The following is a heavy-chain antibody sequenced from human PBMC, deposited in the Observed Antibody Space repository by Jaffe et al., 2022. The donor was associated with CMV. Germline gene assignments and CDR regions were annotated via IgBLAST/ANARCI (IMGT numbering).Heavy chain of an antibody. Sequence: EVRLVESGAGLVQPGGSLRLSCATSGFTFSSYAMSWVRQAPGKELEWVSAINGGGDKTFYSDSVKGRFIISRDNSKNTLYLQMSSLRAEDTAVYYCAKDSTRGYDYGYGTLEYWGQGTLVTVSS. CDR1: GFTFSSYA. V-gene: IGHV3-23*04. D-gene: IGHD5-18*01. CDR2: INGGGDKT. J-gene: IGHJ4*02. CDR3: AKDSTRGYDYGYGTLEY.